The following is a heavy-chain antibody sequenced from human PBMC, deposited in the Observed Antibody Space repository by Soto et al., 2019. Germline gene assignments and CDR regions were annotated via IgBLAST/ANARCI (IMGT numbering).Heavy chain of an antibody. CDR2: IKQDGSEK. Sequence: EVQLVEFGGGLVQPGGSLRLSCAASGFTFSSYWMSWVRQAPGKGLEWVANIKQDGSEKYYVDSVKGRFTISRDNAKNSLYLQMNSLRAEDTAVYYCARGGDYYGSGSYVDYWGQGTLVTVSS. CDR1: GFTFSSYW. V-gene: IGHV3-7*01. J-gene: IGHJ4*02. D-gene: IGHD3-10*01. CDR3: ARGGDYYGSGSYVDY.